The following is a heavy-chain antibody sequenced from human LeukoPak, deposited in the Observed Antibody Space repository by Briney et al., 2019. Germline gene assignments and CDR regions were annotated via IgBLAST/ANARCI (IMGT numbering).Heavy chain of an antibody. Sequence: PGGSLRLSCAASGFTLSSYGMSWVRQAPGKGLEWVSGINWNGGSTGYADSVKGRFTISRDNAKNSLYLQMNSPRAEDTAVYFCAKEYGSGTHRNRFDYWGQGTLVTVSS. V-gene: IGHV3-20*04. CDR3: AKEYGSGTHRNRFDY. D-gene: IGHD3-10*01. J-gene: IGHJ4*02. CDR1: GFTLSSYG. CDR2: INWNGGST.